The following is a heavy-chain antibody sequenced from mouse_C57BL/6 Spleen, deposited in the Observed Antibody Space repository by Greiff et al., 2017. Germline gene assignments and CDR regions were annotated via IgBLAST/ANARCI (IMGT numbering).Heavy chain of an antibody. J-gene: IGHJ2*01. V-gene: IGHV1-69*01. CDR2: IDPSDSYT. D-gene: IGHD1-1*01. CDR1: GYTFTSYW. CDR3: ARLHYGSSYFDY. Sequence: QVRLQQPGAELVMPGASVKLSCKASGYTFTSYWMHWVKQRPGQGLEWIGEIDPSDSYTNYNQKFKGKSTLTVDKSSSTAYMQLSSLTSEDSAVYYCARLHYGSSYFDYWGQGTTLTVSS.